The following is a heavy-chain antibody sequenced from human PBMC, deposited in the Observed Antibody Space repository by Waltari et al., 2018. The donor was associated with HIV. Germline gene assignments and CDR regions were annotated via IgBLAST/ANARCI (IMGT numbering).Heavy chain of an antibody. Sequence: QVQLVESGGGVVQPGRSLRLSCAASGFPFRSYGMHWVRQAPGKGLEWVAVISYDGSNKYYADSVKGRFTISRDNSKKTLYLQMNSLRAEDTAVYYCAKPAAMASYGMDVWGQGTTVTVSS. CDR1: GFPFRSYG. J-gene: IGHJ6*02. CDR3: AKPAAMASYGMDV. CDR2: ISYDGSNK. V-gene: IGHV3-30*18. D-gene: IGHD5-18*01.